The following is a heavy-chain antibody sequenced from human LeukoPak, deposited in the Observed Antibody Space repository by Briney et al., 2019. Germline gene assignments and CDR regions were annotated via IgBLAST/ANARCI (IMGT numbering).Heavy chain of an antibody. CDR2: INPSGGST. CDR1: GYTFTSYY. CDR3: AREAGYYGSGRNWFDP. V-gene: IGHV1-46*01. D-gene: IGHD3-10*01. Sequence: ASVKVSCKASGYTFTSYYMHWVRQAPGQGLEWMEIINPSGGSTSYAQKFQGRVTMTRDTSTSTVYMELSSLRSEDTAVYYCAREAGYYGSGRNWFDPWGQGTLVTVSS. J-gene: IGHJ5*02.